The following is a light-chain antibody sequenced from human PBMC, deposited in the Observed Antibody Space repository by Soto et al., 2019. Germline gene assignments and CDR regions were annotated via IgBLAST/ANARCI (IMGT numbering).Light chain of an antibody. J-gene: IGKJ3*01. Sequence: DIQMTQSPSSLSASVEDRVTITCRASQGISNYIAWYQQKPGKAPKLLIYAASTLESGVPSRFSGSGSGTDFTLTINSLQPEDVATYSCQKYSSVPLFGPGTKVDIK. V-gene: IGKV1-27*01. CDR3: QKYSSVPL. CDR2: AAS. CDR1: QGISNY.